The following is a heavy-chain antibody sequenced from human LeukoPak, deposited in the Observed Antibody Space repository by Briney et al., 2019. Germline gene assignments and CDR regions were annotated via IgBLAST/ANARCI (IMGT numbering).Heavy chain of an antibody. D-gene: IGHD4-17*01. Sequence: SETLSLTCTVSGGSISSGGYYWSWIRQHPGKGLEWIGYIYYSGSTYYNPSLKSRVTISVDTSKNQFSLKLSSVTAADTAVYYCARGGVATVTTYYWGQGTLVTVSS. J-gene: IGHJ4*02. CDR1: GGSISSGGYY. V-gene: IGHV4-31*03. CDR3: ARGGVATVTTYY. CDR2: IYYSGST.